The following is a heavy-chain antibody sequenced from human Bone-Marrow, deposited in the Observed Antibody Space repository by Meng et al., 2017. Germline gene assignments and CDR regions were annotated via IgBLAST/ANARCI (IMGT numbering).Heavy chain of an antibody. D-gene: IGHD6-13*01. J-gene: IGHJ4*02. CDR3: ARGRIAAAGTVPHYFDY. CDR2: IWYDGSNK. V-gene: IGHV3-33*01. CDR1: GFTFSSYG. Sequence: GESLKISCAASGFTFSSYGMHWVRQAPGKGLEWVAVIWYDGSNKYYADSVKGRFTISRDNSKNTLYLQMNSLRAEDTAVYYCARGRIAAAGTVPHYFDYWGQGTLVTVSS.